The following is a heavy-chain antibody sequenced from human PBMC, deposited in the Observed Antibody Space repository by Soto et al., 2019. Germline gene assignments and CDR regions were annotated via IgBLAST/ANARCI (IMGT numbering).Heavy chain of an antibody. Sequence: QVQLVESGGGVVQPGRSLRLSCAASGFTFSSYGMHWVRQAPGKGLEWVAVIWYDGSNKYYADSVTGRFTISRDNSKNTLYLQMNSLRAEDTAVYYCARSYYDSSGFSRWGQGTLVTVSS. D-gene: IGHD3-22*01. CDR2: IWYDGSNK. J-gene: IGHJ4*02. CDR3: ARSYYDSSGFSR. V-gene: IGHV3-33*01. CDR1: GFTFSSYG.